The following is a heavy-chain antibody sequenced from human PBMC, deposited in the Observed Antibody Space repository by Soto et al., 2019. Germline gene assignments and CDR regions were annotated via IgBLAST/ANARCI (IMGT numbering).Heavy chain of an antibody. CDR2: IYYSGST. D-gene: IGHD2-2*02. CDR3: ARAMGYCSSTSCYTGNYYYYYGVDV. J-gene: IGHJ6*02. V-gene: IGHV4-59*01. Sequence: PSATLSLTCTVSGGSISSYYWSWIRQPPGKGLEWIGYIYYSGSTNYNPSLKSRVTISVDTSKNQFSLKLSSVTAADTAVYYCARAMGYCSSTSCYTGNYYYYYGVDVWGQGTTVTVSS. CDR1: GGSISSYY.